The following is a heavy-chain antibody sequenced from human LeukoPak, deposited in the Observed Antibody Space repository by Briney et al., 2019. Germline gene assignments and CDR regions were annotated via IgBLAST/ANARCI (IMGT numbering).Heavy chain of an antibody. CDR2: ISGGGGST. CDR3: AKRISGSVWFYYGLDV. Sequence: GGSLRLSCAASGFTFSSYAMSWVRQAPGKGLEWVSGISGGGGSTYYADSVKGRFTISRDNSKNTLYLQMNSLRAEDTAVYYCAKRISGSVWFYYGLDVWGQGTTVTVSS. J-gene: IGHJ6*02. CDR1: GFTFSSYA. V-gene: IGHV3-23*01. D-gene: IGHD6-25*01.